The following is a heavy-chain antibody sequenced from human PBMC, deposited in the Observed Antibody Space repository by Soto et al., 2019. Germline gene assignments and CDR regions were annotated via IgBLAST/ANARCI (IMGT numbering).Heavy chain of an antibody. D-gene: IGHD6-13*01. CDR1: GFPFSSYG. J-gene: IGHJ6*03. V-gene: IGHV3-30*18. Sequence: GGSLSLSCAASGFPFSSYGMHWVRQAPGKGLEWVAVISYDGSNKYYADSVKGRFTISRDNSKNTLYLQMNSLRAEDTAVYYCAKEAGIYYMDVWGKGTTVTVSS. CDR3: AKEAGIYYMDV. CDR2: ISYDGSNK.